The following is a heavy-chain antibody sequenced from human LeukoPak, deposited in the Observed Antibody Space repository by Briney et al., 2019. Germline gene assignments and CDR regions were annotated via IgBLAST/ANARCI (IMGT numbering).Heavy chain of an antibody. V-gene: IGHV3-23*01. CDR2: ISGDAVSK. J-gene: IGHJ5*02. CDR3: TKDRHSSGWPNWFDP. CDR1: GFTFSSYD. D-gene: IGHD6-19*01. Sequence: GGSLRLSCRGSGFTFSSYDMSWVRQAPGKGLEWVSSISGDAVSKYYAESVRGRFTISRDNSKDTLYLQMNSLRAEDTAVYFCTKDRHSSGWPNWFDPWGQGSLVIVSS.